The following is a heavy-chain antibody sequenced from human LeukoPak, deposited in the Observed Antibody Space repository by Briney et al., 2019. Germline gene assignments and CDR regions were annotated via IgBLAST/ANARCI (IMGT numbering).Heavy chain of an antibody. CDR2: IYWDDVR. Sequence: SGPTLVNPTQTLTLTCTFSGFSLSTSGVGVGWNRQPPGKALEWLALIYWDDVRHYSPSLKSRLTITKDTSKNQVVLTMTNMDPVDTATYYCVVLVEGTDFDYWGQGTLVTVSS. J-gene: IGHJ4*02. D-gene: IGHD2-8*02. CDR1: GFSLSTSGVG. V-gene: IGHV2-5*02. CDR3: VVLVEGTDFDY.